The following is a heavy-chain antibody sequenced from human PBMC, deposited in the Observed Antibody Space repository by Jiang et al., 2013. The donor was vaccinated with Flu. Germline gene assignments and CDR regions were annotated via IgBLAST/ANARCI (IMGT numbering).Heavy chain of an antibody. V-gene: IGHV4-59*01. D-gene: IGHD1-26*01. J-gene: IGHJ6*02. Sequence: GSGLVKPSETLSLTCTVSGGSISNFHWSWIRQPPGKRLEWIGYIYYSGSTDYNASLKNRVTISLDTSKNQFSLKLRSVIAADTAVYYCARANRGNYYNYYYGMDVWGQGDHGHRLL. CDR3: ARANRGNYYNYYYGMDV. CDR1: GGSISNFH. CDR2: IYYSGST.